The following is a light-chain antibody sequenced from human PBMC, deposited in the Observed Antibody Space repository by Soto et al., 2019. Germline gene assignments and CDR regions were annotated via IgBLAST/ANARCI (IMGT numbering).Light chain of an antibody. V-gene: IGLV1-47*01. J-gene: IGLJ2*01. Sequence: QSALTQPPSASGTPGQRVTISCSGSSSNIGSNYVYWYQQLPGTAPKLLIYKNNQRPSGVPDRFSGSKSGTSASLAISGLRSEDDADYYCASWDDSLSGVLFGGGTKLTVL. CDR1: SSNIGSNY. CDR3: ASWDDSLSGVL. CDR2: KNN.